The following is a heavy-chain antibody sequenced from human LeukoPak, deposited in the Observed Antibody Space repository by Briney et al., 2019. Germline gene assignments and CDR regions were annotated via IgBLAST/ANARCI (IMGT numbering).Heavy chain of an antibody. CDR3: ARGRSPYYYDSSGPLVG. Sequence: SETLSLTCAVYGGSFSGYYWSWLRQPPGKGLEWIGEINHSGSTNYNPSLKSRVTISVDTSKNQFSLKLSSVTAADTAVYYCARGRSPYYYDSSGPLVGWGQGTLVTVSS. V-gene: IGHV4-34*01. CDR1: GGSFSGYY. D-gene: IGHD3-22*01. J-gene: IGHJ4*02. CDR2: INHSGST.